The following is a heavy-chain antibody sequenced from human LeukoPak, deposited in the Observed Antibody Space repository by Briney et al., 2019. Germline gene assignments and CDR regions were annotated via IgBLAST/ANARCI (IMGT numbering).Heavy chain of an antibody. J-gene: IGHJ4*02. Sequence: GGSLRLSCAASGSTFSGSAMHWVRQASGKGLEWVGRIRSKANSYATAYAASVKGRFTISRDDSKNTAYLQMNSLKTEDTAVYYCTRHSSGTDYWGQGTLVTVSS. CDR2: IRSKANSYAT. V-gene: IGHV3-73*01. CDR1: GSTFSGSA. D-gene: IGHD6-19*01. CDR3: TRHSSGTDY.